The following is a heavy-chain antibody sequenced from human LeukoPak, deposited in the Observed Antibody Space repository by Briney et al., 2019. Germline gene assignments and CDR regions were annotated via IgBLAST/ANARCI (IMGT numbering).Heavy chain of an antibody. CDR1: GFTFDDYA. V-gene: IGHV3-43*02. J-gene: IGHJ4*02. D-gene: IGHD5-18*01. CDR3: AKGYGYGGIYYFDY. Sequence: GGSLRLSCAASGFTFDDYAMHWVRQAPGKGLEWVSLISGDGGSTYYADSVKGRFTISRDNSENSLYLQMNSLRTEDTALYYCAKGYGYGGIYYFDYWGQGTLVTVSS. CDR2: ISGDGGST.